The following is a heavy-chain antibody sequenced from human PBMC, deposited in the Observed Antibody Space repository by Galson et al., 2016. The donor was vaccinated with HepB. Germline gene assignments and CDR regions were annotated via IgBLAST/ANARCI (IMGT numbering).Heavy chain of an antibody. V-gene: IGHV6-1*01. CDR2: TYYRSKWYN. CDR1: GDSVSSNSGA. CDR3: ARARSRGWSDAFDY. D-gene: IGHD6-19*01. J-gene: IGHJ4*02. Sequence: CAISGDSVSSNSGAWNWIRQSPSRGLEWLGRTYYRSKWYNDYRLSLKTRININADTFRNEVSLQLKSVTREDTAVYYCARARSRGWSDAFDYWGQGTLVTISS.